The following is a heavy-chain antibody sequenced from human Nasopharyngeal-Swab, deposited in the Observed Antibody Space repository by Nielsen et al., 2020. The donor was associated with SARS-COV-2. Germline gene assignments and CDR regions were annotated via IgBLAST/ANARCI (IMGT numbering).Heavy chain of an antibody. CDR3: VKDGQPPGP. Sequence: ASVKVSCKVSGGTFKNYAISWVRQAPGQGFEWMGGINPNTGDTNYAQKFQGRVSMTRDTALTSVYMELTGLTSDDTAVYFCVKDGQPPGPWGQGTLVTVSS. D-gene: IGHD3/OR15-3a*01. J-gene: IGHJ4*02. V-gene: IGHV1-2*02. CDR1: GGTFKNYA. CDR2: INPNTGDT.